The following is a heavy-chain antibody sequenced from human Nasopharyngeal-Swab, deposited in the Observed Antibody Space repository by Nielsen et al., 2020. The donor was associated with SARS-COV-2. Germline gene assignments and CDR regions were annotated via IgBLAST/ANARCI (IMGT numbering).Heavy chain of an antibody. Sequence: GESLKISCAASGFSFRNYAMIWVRQAPGKGLEWVSSISDSGDTTYYTGSMKGRFTISRDNSKNTLYLQMNSLRAEDTAVYYCAKGKYDILTGPLGCFDYWGQGTLVTVSS. V-gene: IGHV3-23*01. D-gene: IGHD3-9*01. J-gene: IGHJ4*02. CDR1: GFSFRNYA. CDR2: ISDSGDTT. CDR3: AKGKYDILTGPLGCFDY.